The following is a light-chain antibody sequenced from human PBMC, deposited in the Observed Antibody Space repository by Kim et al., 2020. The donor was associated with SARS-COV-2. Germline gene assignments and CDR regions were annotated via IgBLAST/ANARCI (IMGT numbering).Light chain of an antibody. Sequence: SYELTQPPSVSVSPGQTASITCSGSKLGDKYAYWYQKKPGQSPVLVIYQHTKRPSGISQRFSGSSSGNTATLTISRAQTMDEADYYCQAWDSSTAVFGGGTKLPVL. V-gene: IGLV3-1*01. CDR1: KLGDKY. CDR3: QAWDSSTAV. J-gene: IGLJ3*02. CDR2: QHT.